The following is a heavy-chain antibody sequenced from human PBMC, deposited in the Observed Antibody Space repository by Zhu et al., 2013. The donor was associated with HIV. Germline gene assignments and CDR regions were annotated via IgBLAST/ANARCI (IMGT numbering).Heavy chain of an antibody. CDR2: INPNSGGT. Sequence: QVQLVQSGAEVKKPGASVKVSCKASGYTFTGYHVHWVRQAPGQGLEWMGWINPNSGGTNFAQKFQGRVAMTRDTSITTAYMELSRLRSDDTAVYYCARGDIVATITCAFGIWGQGTMVTVSS. CDR3: ARGDIVATITCAFGI. CDR1: GYTFTGYH. J-gene: IGHJ3*02. D-gene: IGHD5-12*01. V-gene: IGHV1-2*02.